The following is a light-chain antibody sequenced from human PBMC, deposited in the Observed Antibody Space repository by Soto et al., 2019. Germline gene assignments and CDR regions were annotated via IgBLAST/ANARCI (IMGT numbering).Light chain of an antibody. J-gene: IGKJ4*01. CDR2: DAS. CDR3: QQRSNWPGAVLLT. V-gene: IGKV3-11*01. CDR1: QSVSSY. Sequence: EIVLTQSPATLSLSPGERATLSCRASQSVSSYLAWYEQKPSQAPKLLIYDASNRATGIPARFSGSGSATDFTLTISSLQPEDFAVYYCQQRSNWPGAVLLTFGGGTKVEIK.